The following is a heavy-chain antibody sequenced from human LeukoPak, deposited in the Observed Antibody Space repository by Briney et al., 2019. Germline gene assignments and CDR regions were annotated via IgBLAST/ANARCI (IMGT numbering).Heavy chain of an antibody. D-gene: IGHD4-17*01. J-gene: IGHJ4*02. CDR3: ARDRYGDYGSPDY. CDR2: ISFDGSNK. CDR1: GFTFSSYA. Sequence: GGSLRLSCAASGFTFSSYAMHWVRQAPGKGLEWVAVISFDGSNKYYADSVKGRCTISRDKSKNTLYLQMNSLRAEDTAVYYCARDRYGDYGSPDYCGQGTLVTVSS. V-gene: IGHV3-30*01.